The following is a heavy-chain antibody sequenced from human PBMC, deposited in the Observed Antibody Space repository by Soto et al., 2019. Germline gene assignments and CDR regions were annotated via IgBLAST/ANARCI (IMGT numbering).Heavy chain of an antibody. V-gene: IGHV1-18*04. D-gene: IGHD1-26*01. Sequence: GASVKVSCKASGYTFTSYGISWVRQAPGQGLEWMGWISAYNGNTNYAQKLQGGVTMTTDTSTSTAYMELRSLRSDDTAVYYCARDDGRGGATGYYYYYYGMDVWGQGTTVTVSS. CDR2: ISAYNGNT. J-gene: IGHJ6*02. CDR1: GYTFTSYG. CDR3: ARDDGRGGATGYYYYYYGMDV.